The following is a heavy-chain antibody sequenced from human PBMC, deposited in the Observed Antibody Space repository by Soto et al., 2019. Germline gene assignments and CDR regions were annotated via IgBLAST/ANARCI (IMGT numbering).Heavy chain of an antibody. CDR2: INPDNCNT. D-gene: IGHD2-15*01. J-gene: IGHJ5*02. CDR3: ARGIATGQLDP. V-gene: IGHV1-3*01. CDR1: GYTXNRYT. Sequence: SXKVSFKASGYTXNRYTMHWVRQAPGQRLEWIGWINPDNCNTKSSQKFQDRVVITRYKSASTAYMDLSRLRSEDTAVYYCARGIATGQLDPWGQGTLGTVSS.